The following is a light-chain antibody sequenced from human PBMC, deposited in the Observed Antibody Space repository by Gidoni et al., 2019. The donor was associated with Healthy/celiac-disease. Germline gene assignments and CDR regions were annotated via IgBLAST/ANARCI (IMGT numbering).Light chain of an antibody. CDR2: DVS. CDR1: SSDVGGYNY. V-gene: IGLV2-14*03. J-gene: IGLJ3*02. Sequence: QSALTQPASVSGSPGQSLNISCTGTSSDVGGYNYGSWYQQHPGKAPKLMIYDVSNRPSGVSNRFSGSKSGNTASLTISGLQAEDEADYYCSSYTSSSTWVFGGGTKLTVL. CDR3: SSYTSSSTWV.